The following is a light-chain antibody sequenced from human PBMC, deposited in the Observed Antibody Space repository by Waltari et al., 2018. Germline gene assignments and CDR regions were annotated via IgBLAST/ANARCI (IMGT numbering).Light chain of an antibody. CDR3: AVWDDSLSGRV. CDR2: RNN. V-gene: IGLV1-47*01. J-gene: IGLJ3*02. Sequence: QSVLTQPPSASGTPGQRVTIPCSGSRSNIGNTYVYWYQQLPGTAPKLLIYRNNQRPSGVPDRFSGSKSGTSASLAISGLRSEDEADYYCAVWDDSLSGRVFGGGTKVTVL. CDR1: RSNIGNTY.